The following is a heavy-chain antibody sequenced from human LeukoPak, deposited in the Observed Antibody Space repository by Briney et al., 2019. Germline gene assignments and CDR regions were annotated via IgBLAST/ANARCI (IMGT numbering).Heavy chain of an antibody. CDR1: GGSINSSSYY. J-gene: IGHJ4*02. Sequence: SETLSLTCTVSGGSINSSSYYWGWIRQPPGKALEWIGSIYHSGYTYYNPSLKSRVTISVDTSKNQFSLKLSSVTAADTAVYYCARSSMFRGVTVDYWGQGTLVAVSS. V-gene: IGHV4-39*01. CDR2: IYHSGYT. CDR3: ARSSMFRGVTVDY. D-gene: IGHD3-10*01.